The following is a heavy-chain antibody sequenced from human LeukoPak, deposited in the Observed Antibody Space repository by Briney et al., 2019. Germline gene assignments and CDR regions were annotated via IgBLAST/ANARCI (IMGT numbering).Heavy chain of an antibody. V-gene: IGHV3-7*01. CDR1: GFTFSSYW. CDR3: ARAKWELRVLLGY. CDR2: IKQDGSEK. D-gene: IGHD1-26*01. J-gene: IGHJ4*02. Sequence: GGSLRLSCAASGFTFSSYWMSWVRQAPGKGLEWVANIKQDGSEKYYVDSVKGRSIIFRDNAKNSLYLQMNSLRAEDTAVYYCARAKWELRVLLGYWGQGTLVTVSS.